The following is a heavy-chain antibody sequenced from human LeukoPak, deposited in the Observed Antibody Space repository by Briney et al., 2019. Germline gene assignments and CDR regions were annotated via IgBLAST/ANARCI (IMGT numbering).Heavy chain of an antibody. J-gene: IGHJ6*02. Sequence: HPGGSLRLSCAASGFTFSSYGMHWVRQAPGKGLEWVAVISYDGSNKYYADSVKGRFTISRDSSKNTLYLQMNSLRAEDTAVYYCAKALTYYYGSGASYYYYGMDVWGQGTTVTVSS. CDR2: ISYDGSNK. V-gene: IGHV3-30*18. CDR1: GFTFSSYG. D-gene: IGHD3-10*01. CDR3: AKALTYYYGSGASYYYYGMDV.